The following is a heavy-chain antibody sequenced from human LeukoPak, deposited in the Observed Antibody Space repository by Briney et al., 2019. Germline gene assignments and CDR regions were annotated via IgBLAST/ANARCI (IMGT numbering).Heavy chain of an antibody. CDR3: ARDGPLVYFDY. V-gene: IGHV4-61*02. J-gene: IGHJ4*02. CDR1: SGSISSGSYY. CDR2: IYTSGST. D-gene: IGHD3-16*02. Sequence: SETLSLTCTVSSGSISSGSYYWRWIRQPAGKGLEWIGRIYTSGSTNYNPSLKSRVTISLDTSKNQFSLKLDSVTAADTAVYYCARDGPLVYFDYWGQGALVTVSS.